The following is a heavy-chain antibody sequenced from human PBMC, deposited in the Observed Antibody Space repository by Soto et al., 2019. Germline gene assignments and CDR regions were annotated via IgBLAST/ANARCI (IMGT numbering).Heavy chain of an antibody. CDR2: ISYDGSNK. V-gene: IGHV3-30*18. J-gene: IGHJ6*03. CDR3: AKSPFVDTATGYYYYYMDV. D-gene: IGHD5-18*01. CDR1: GFTFSSYG. Sequence: PGGSLRLSCAASGFTFSSYGMHWARQAPGKGLEWVAVISYDGSNKYYADSVKGRFTISRDNSKNTLYLQMNSLRAEDTAVYYCAKSPFVDTATGYYYYYMDVWGKGTTVTVSS.